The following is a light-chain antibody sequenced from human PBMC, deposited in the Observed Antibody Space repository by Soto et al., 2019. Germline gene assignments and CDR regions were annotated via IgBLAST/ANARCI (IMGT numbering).Light chain of an antibody. CDR1: QSISSW. CDR3: QQYNSHPT. Sequence: DIQMTQSHSTLSASVGDRVTITCRASQSISSWLAWYQQKPGKAPKLLIYKASSLESGVPSRFSGSGSGTEFTLTISSLQPDDFATYYCQQYNSHPTFGQGTKVEIK. V-gene: IGKV1-5*03. J-gene: IGKJ1*01. CDR2: KAS.